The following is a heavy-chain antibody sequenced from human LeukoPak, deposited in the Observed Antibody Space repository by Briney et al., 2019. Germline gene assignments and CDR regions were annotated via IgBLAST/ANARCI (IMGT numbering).Heavy chain of an antibody. V-gene: IGHV3-7*01. D-gene: IGHD3-22*01. CDR1: GFTFSSYW. J-gene: IGHJ4*02. CDR3: ASQTDYYDSSGYYHFDY. CDR2: IKQSGSAE. Sequence: GGSLRLSCAASGFTFSSYWMSWVRQAPGKGLEWVANIKQSGSAEYYVDSVKGRFTISRDNAKNSLYLQMNSLRAEDTAVYYCASQTDYYDSSGYYHFDYGGQGTLVTVSA.